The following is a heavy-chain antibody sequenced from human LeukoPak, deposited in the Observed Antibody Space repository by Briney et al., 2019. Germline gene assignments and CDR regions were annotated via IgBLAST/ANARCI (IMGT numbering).Heavy chain of an antibody. J-gene: IGHJ3*02. D-gene: IGHD3-9*01. CDR2: IYHSGST. CDR1: GYSISSANY. V-gene: IGHV4-38-2*01. CDR3: ARRRRLRYFDWLSNDAFDI. Sequence: KPSETLSLTCAVSGYSISSANYWAWIRQPPGKGLEWIGSIYHSGSTYYNPSLKSRVTISVDTSKNQFSLKLSSLTAADTAVYYCARRRRLRYFDWLSNDAFDIWGQGTMVTVSS.